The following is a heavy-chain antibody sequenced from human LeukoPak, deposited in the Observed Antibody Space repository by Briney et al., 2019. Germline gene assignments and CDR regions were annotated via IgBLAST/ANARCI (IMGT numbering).Heavy chain of an antibody. V-gene: IGHV4-4*07. CDR1: GGSISSYY. D-gene: IGHD6-13*01. J-gene: IGHJ3*02. Sequence: SSETLSLTCTVSGGSISSYYWSWIRQPAGKGLEWIGRIYTSGSTNYNPSLKSRVTMSVDTSKNQFSLKLSSVTAADTAVYYCARTVNSSWRDAFDIWGQGTMVTVSS. CDR2: IYTSGST. CDR3: ARTVNSSWRDAFDI.